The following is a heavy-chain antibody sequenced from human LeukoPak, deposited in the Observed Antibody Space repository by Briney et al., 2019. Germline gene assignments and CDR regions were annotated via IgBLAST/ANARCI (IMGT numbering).Heavy chain of an antibody. CDR1: GGSISSYH. CDR3: ARHLDYYGSGTYEF. V-gene: IGHV4-59*08. CDR2: ISYSGST. J-gene: IGHJ4*02. Sequence: SETLSLTCTVSGGSISSYHWSWIRQPPGKGLEWIGYISYSGSTNYNPSLKSRVTTSVDTSKNQFSLRLSSVTAADTAVYYCARHLDYYGSGTYEFWGQGTLVTVSS. D-gene: IGHD3-10*01.